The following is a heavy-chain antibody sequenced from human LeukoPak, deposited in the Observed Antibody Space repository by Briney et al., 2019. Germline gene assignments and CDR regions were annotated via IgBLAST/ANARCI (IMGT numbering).Heavy chain of an antibody. D-gene: IGHD2-2*02. CDR2: IYYSGST. Sequence: SETLSLTCTVSGGSTSSTTYYWGWIRQPPGKDLEWIGSIYYSGSTYYTPSLKSRVTISVDTSKNQFSLKLSSVTAADTAVYYCVRSGGYCGTTTCHMEYFYLWGRGTLVTVSS. CDR3: VRSGGYCGTTTCHMEYFYL. V-gene: IGHV4-39*01. CDR1: GGSTSSTTYY. J-gene: IGHJ2*01.